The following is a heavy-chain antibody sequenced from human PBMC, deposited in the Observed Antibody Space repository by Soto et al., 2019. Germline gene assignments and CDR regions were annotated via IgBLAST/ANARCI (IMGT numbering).Heavy chain of an antibody. CDR2: ISISSSTR. J-gene: IGHJ4*02. D-gene: IGHD3-10*01. V-gene: IGHV3-48*02. Sequence: EVQLVESGGGLVQPGGSLRLSCAASGFTFSSYVINWVRQAPGKGLEWVSYISISSSTRYYADSVRGRFTISRDNAKNSLSLPMNSLRDEDTAVYYCARGGGFFDYWGQGTLVTVSS. CDR1: GFTFSSYV. CDR3: ARGGGFFDY.